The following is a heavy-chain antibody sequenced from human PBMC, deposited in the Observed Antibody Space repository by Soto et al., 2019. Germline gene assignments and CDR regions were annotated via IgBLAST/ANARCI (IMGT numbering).Heavy chain of an antibody. Sequence: PSETMSLTCTVSGGSISSGGYYWSWIRQHPGKGLEWIGYIYYSGSTYYNPSLKSRVTISVDTSKNQFSLKLSSVTAADTAVYYCARVGDSSGSQGAFDIWGQGTMVTVS. CDR2: IYYSGST. CDR3: ARVGDSSGSQGAFDI. J-gene: IGHJ3*02. D-gene: IGHD3-22*01. V-gene: IGHV4-31*03. CDR1: GGSISSGGYY.